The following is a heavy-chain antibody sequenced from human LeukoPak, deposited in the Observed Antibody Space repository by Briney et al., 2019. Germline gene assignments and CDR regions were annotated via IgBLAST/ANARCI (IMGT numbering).Heavy chain of an antibody. D-gene: IGHD3-3*01. CDR3: ARAFSGFWEFDF. V-gene: IGHV4-34*01. Sequence: SETLSLTCAVSGASFSSYSWNWIRQLPGAGLEWIAEINFTGNTETGTTSYSPSLKSRVTISAGTSTNQLSLHLRSATVADTGVYFCARAFSGFWEFDFWGQGTLVTVSS. J-gene: IGHJ4*02. CDR2: INFTGNTETGTT. CDR1: GASFSSYS.